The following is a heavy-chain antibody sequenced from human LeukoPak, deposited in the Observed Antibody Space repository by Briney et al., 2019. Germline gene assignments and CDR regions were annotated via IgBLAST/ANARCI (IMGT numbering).Heavy chain of an antibody. J-gene: IGHJ4*02. V-gene: IGHV1-2*02. Sequence: ASVKVSCKAPGYTFSDYFMHWVRQAPGQGLEWMGWISPEGGDTHYAQRFQGRVTMTRDTSISAAYMELTSLNSDDTAVYYCARSYGNNSTSFDFWGQGTLVTVSS. D-gene: IGHD4-17*01. CDR1: GYTFSDYF. CDR2: ISPEGGDT. CDR3: ARSYGNNSTSFDF.